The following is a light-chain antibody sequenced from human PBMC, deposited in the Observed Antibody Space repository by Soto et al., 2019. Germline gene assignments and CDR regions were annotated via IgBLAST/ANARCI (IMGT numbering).Light chain of an antibody. V-gene: IGLV2-14*03. CDR1: RSDIGAYNF. CDR2: DVN. Sequence: QSVLTQPASVSGSPGQSITISCTGTRSDIGAYNFVSWYQQHPGEVPKLILYDVNVRPSGVSNRFSGSKSGNTASLTISGIQTEKEDDYYCTSWTTSTTLIFGGGTKVTVI. J-gene: IGLJ2*01. CDR3: TSWTTSTTLI.